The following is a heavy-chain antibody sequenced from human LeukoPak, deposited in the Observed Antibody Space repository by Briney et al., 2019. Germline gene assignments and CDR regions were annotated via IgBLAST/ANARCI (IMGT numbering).Heavy chain of an antibody. J-gene: IGHJ4*02. CDR1: GFTVSSNY. V-gene: IGHV3-66*01. CDR3: ARVVAGLWFGELFFDY. Sequence: PGGSLRLSCAAPGFTVSSNYMSWVRQAPGKGLEWVSVIYSGGSTYYADSVKGRFTISRDNSKNTLYLQMNSLRAEDTAVYYCARVVAGLWFGELFFDYWGQGTLVTVSS. D-gene: IGHD3-10*01. CDR2: IYSGGST.